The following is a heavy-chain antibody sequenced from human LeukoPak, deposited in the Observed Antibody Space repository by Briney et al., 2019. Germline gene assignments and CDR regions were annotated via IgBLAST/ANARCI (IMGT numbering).Heavy chain of an antibody. Sequence: SETLSLTCAVYGGSFSGYYWSWIRQPPGKGLEWIGEINHSGSTNYNPSLKSRVTISVDTSKNQFSLKLGSVTAADTAVYYCAFSSSGWDYFDYWGQGTLVTVSS. J-gene: IGHJ4*02. V-gene: IGHV4-34*01. CDR3: AFSSSGWDYFDY. D-gene: IGHD6-19*01. CDR1: GGSFSGYY. CDR2: INHSGST.